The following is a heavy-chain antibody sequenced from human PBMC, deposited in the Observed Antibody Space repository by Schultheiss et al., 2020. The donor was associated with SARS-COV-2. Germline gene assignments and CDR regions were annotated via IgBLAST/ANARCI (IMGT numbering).Heavy chain of an antibody. D-gene: IGHD1-7*01. CDR2: IYHSGST. CDR1: GYSISSGYY. V-gene: IGHV4-38-2*01. Sequence: SETLSLTCAVSGYSISSGYYWGWIRQPPGKGLEWIGSIYHSGSTYYNPSLKSRVTISVDTSKDQFSLKLTSVTAADTAVYYCASYRWNLEAFDMWGQGTMVTVSS. J-gene: IGHJ3*02. CDR3: ASYRWNLEAFDM.